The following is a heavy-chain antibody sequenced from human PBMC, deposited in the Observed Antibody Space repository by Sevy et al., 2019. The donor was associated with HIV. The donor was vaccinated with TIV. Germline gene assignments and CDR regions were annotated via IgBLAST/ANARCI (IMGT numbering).Heavy chain of an antibody. CDR3: RSGSYYKMSYYYYMDV. V-gene: IGHV3-7*03. Sequence: GGSLRLSCAASGFTFSSYWMSWARQAPGKGLEWVANIKQDGSEKYYVDSVKGRFTISRDNAKNSLYLQMNSLRAEDTAVYYCRSGSYYKMSYYYYMDVWGKGTTVTVSS. J-gene: IGHJ6*03. CDR2: IKQDGSEK. CDR1: GFTFSSYW. D-gene: IGHD3-10*01.